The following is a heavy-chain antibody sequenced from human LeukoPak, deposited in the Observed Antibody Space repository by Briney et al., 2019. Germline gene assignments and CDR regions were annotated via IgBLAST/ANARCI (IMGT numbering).Heavy chain of an antibody. D-gene: IGHD6-13*01. Sequence: PSETLSLTCTVSGGSISSYYWSWIRQPPGKRLEWIGYIYYSGITNYNPSLKSRVTISVDTSKNHFSLKLNSVTAADTAVYYCARAASSWSFDYWGQGTLVTVSS. J-gene: IGHJ4*02. CDR3: ARAASSWSFDY. CDR1: GGSISSYY. V-gene: IGHV4-59*01. CDR2: IYYSGIT.